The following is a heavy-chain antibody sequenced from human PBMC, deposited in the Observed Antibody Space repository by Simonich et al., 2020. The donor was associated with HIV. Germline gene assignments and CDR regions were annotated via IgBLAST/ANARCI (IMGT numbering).Heavy chain of an antibody. Sequence: QVQLVQSGSEFKKPGASVNVSCKASGYTFTNCAINWVRQAPGQGLEWMGWINTNTGHPTYFQGFPGRFVFSLDTSVSTAYLQISSLKAEDTAVYYCARVAGTRPGTNWFDPWGQGTLVTVSS. J-gene: IGHJ5*02. CDR1: GYTFTNCA. CDR2: INTNTGHP. V-gene: IGHV7-4-1*02. D-gene: IGHD1-7*01. CDR3: ARVAGTRPGTNWFDP.